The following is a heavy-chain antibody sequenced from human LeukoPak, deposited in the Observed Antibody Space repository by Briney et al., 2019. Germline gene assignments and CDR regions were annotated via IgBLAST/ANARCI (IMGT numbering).Heavy chain of an antibody. CDR3: ARNKKGDRYTYGHDY. CDR1: GFRFSDYA. J-gene: IGHJ4*02. V-gene: IGHV3-30-3*01. D-gene: IGHD5-18*01. Sequence: GGSLRLSCVASGFRFSDYAIHWVRQAPGKGLEWVALISYNGGRKEYADSVKGRFTISRDNAKNSLYLQMNSLRAEDTAVYYCARNKKGDRYTYGHDYWGQGTLVTVSS. CDR2: ISYNGGRK.